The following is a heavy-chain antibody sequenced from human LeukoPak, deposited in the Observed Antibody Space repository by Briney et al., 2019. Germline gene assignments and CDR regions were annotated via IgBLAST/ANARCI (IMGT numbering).Heavy chain of an antibody. J-gene: IGHJ4*02. V-gene: IGHV1-2*02. CDR3: ASRPQDGHDPAENFDY. CDR2: INPNSGGT. Sequence: GASVKVSCKASGYTFTSYGISWVRQAPGQGLEWMGWINPNSGGTNYAQKFQGRVTMTRDTSISTAYMELSRLRSDDTAVYYCASRPQDGHDPAENFDYWGQGTLVTVSS. D-gene: IGHD4-17*01. CDR1: GYTFTSYG.